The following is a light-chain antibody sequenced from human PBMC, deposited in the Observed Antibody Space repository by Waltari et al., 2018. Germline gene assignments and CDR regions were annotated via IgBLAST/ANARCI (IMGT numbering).Light chain of an antibody. V-gene: IGLV2-14*03. CDR3: SSYSNTNTPYVVLL. J-gene: IGLJ2*01. CDR2: DVS. Sequence: QSALTQPASVSGSPGQSITISCTGTSSDIGGYSFVSWYQQHPGKAPKLMIYDVSNRPSGVSYRFSGSKSGNTASLTISGLQAEDEADYYCSSYSNTNTPYVVLLFGGGTKLTVL. CDR1: SSDIGGYSF.